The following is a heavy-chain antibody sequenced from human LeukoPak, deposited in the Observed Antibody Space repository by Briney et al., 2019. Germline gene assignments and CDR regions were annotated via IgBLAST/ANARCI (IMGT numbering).Heavy chain of an antibody. Sequence: SETLSLTCTVSGASIRSHYWNWIRQTAGEGLEWIGRIYNNRSPDYNPSLKSRVTISVDTSKNQLSLKMTSVTVADTALYYCLRESVFGSRYYFDYWGHGNLVTVSS. CDR2: IYNNRSP. J-gene: IGHJ4*01. CDR3: LRESVFGSRYYFDY. CDR1: GASIRSHY. D-gene: IGHD3-3*01. V-gene: IGHV4-4*07.